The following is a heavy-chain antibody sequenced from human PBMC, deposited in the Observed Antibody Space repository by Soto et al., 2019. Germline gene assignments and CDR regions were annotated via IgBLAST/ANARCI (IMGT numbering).Heavy chain of an antibody. CDR1: GFTFTSST. CDR2: IVVGSGYT. Sequence: GASVKVSCKASGFTFTSSTVQRVRQARGQRLEWIGWIVVGSGYTNYAQKFQERVTISRDMSTSTASVELSSLTSEDTAVYYCSSDLSGQQLVFDYWGQGTLVTVSS. J-gene: IGHJ4*02. CDR3: SSDLSGQQLVFDY. V-gene: IGHV1-58*01. D-gene: IGHD6-13*01.